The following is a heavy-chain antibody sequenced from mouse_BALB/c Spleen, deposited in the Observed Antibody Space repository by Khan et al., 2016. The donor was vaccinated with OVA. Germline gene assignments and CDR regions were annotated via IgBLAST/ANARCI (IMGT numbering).Heavy chain of an antibody. CDR3: ARPYWYDERAWFAY. D-gene: IGHD2-14*01. V-gene: IGHV4-1*02. Sequence: EVQLLESGGGLVQPGGSLKLSCAASGFDFSRYWMSWVRQAPGKGLEWIGEINPDSSSINYTPSLKDKFIISRDNAKNTLYLQMSRVRSEDTALYYCARPYWYDERAWFAYWGQGTLVTVSA. CDR1: GFDFSRYW. CDR2: INPDSSSI. J-gene: IGHJ3*01.